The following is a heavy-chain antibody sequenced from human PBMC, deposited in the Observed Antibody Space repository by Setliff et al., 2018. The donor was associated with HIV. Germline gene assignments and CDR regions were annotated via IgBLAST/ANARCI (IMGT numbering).Heavy chain of an antibody. D-gene: IGHD3-9*01. CDR1: GFTFDDFG. V-gene: IGHV3-30*02. CDR3: ARDSRYFEMDWWFDP. CDR2: IRYDGSNK. Sequence: HPGGSLRLSCAASGFTFDDFGMHWVRQAPGKGLEWVAFIRYDGSNKYYADSVKGRFTISRDNSKNTLYVQMNSLRPEDTAVYYCARDSRYFEMDWWFDPWGQGTLVTVSS. J-gene: IGHJ5*02.